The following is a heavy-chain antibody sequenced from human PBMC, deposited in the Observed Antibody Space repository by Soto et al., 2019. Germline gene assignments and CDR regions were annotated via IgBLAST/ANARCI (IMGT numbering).Heavy chain of an antibody. V-gene: IGHV1-2*04. CDR3: ATSRDATSGGLDY. J-gene: IGHJ4*02. D-gene: IGHD2-15*01. Sequence: ASVKVSCKASGYTFTGYYMHWVRQAPGQGLEWMGWINPNSGGTNYAQKFQGWVTITRDTSISTAYMELSRLSSDDTAVYYCATSRDATSGGLDYWGQGTLVTVSS. CDR2: INPNSGGT. CDR1: GYTFTGYY.